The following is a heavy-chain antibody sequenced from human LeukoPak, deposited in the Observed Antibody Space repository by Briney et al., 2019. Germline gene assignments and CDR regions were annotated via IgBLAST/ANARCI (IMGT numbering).Heavy chain of an antibody. J-gene: IGHJ5*02. D-gene: IGHD5-12*01. CDR3: VSDKSGDEFGNWFGP. V-gene: IGHV3-21*01. CDR2: ISSSSSYI. CDR1: GFTFSSYS. Sequence: GGSLRLSCAASGFTFSSYSMNWVRQAPGKGLEWVSSISSSSSYIYYADSVKGRFTISRDNAKNSLYLQMNSLRAEDTAVYYCVSDKSGDEFGNWFGPWGQGILVTVSS.